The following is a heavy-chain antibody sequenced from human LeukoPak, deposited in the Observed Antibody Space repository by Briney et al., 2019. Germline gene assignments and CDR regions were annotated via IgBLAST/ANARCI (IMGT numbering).Heavy chain of an antibody. Sequence: SETLSLTCAVYGGSFSGYYWSWIRQPPGKGLEWIGEINHSGSTYYNPSLKSRVTISVDTSKNQFSLKLSSVTAADTAVYYCASPKYSYGYPYYFDYWGQGTLVTVSS. CDR2: INHSGST. D-gene: IGHD5-18*01. CDR3: ASPKYSYGYPYYFDY. V-gene: IGHV4-34*01. CDR1: GGSFSGYY. J-gene: IGHJ4*02.